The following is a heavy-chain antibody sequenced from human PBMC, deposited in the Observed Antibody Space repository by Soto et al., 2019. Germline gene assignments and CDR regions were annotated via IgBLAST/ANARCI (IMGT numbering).Heavy chain of an antibody. J-gene: IGHJ6*02. D-gene: IGHD2-21*01. Sequence: GGSLRLSCIASGFTFRNYAMAWIRQAPGEDLEWVSAIGTSGTPTLYADSVKSRFSISRDDSRNTVSLQMNSLGVEDTATYYCTRILWSSRRDALDIWGQGTTVTVSS. CDR3: TRILWSSRRDALDI. V-gene: IGHV3-23*01. CDR1: GFTFRNYA. CDR2: IGTSGTPT.